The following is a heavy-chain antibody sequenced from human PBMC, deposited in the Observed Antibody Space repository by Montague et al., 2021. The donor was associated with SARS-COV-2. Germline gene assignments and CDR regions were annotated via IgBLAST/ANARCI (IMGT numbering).Heavy chain of an antibody. D-gene: IGHD6-13*01. Sequence: PALVKPTQTLTLTCTFSGFSLSTSGMCVSWIRQPPGKALEWLARIDWDDDKYYSTSLKTRLTISKDTSKNQVVLTMTNMDPVDTAAHYCARILVAAAGSPFDPWGQGTLVTVSP. CDR3: ARILVAAAGSPFDP. J-gene: IGHJ5*02. V-gene: IGHV2-70*11. CDR1: GFSLSTSGMC. CDR2: IDWDDDK.